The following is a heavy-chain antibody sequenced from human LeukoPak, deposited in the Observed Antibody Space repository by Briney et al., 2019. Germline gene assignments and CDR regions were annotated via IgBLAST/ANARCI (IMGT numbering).Heavy chain of an antibody. J-gene: IGHJ4*02. D-gene: IGHD6-13*01. CDR1: GGSISSYY. CDR3: ARGREGSSWYFDY. CDR2: IYYSGST. Sequence: SETLSLTCTVSGGSISSYYWSWIRQPPGKGLEWIGYIYYSGSTNYNPSLKSRVTISVDTSKNQFSLKLSSVTAADTAVYYCARGREGSSWYFDYWGQGTLVTVSS. V-gene: IGHV4-59*01.